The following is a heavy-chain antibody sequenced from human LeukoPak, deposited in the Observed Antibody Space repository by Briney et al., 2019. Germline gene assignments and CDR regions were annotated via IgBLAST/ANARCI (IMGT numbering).Heavy chain of an antibody. D-gene: IGHD6-19*01. CDR3: ARDWRIAVAGHNYFDP. Sequence: SETLSVTCTGCGDCISRRIYYWVGIREPPGKGRECMGSIYYSGSTYYNPSLKSRVTISVDTSKNQFSLKLSSVTAADTAVYYCARDWRIAVAGHNYFDPWGLGTLVTVSS. CDR2: IYYSGST. V-gene: IGHV4-39*07. J-gene: IGHJ5*02. CDR1: GDCISRRIYY.